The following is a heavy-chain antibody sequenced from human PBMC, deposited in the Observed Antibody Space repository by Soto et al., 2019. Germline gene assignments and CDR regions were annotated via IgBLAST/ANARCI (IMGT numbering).Heavy chain of an antibody. Sequence: PSENLSLTCDVSSVSITSINWWTLVRQPPGKGLEWLGKISHSGTVNYNATLRSRVTISVDKPKNQLSLKLMSVTAADTAVYYCARDYDGLDYRGPGIPVTVSS. J-gene: IGHJ4*02. CDR2: ISHSGTV. CDR1: SVSITSINW. CDR3: ARDYDGLDY. D-gene: IGHD3-16*01. V-gene: IGHV4-4*02.